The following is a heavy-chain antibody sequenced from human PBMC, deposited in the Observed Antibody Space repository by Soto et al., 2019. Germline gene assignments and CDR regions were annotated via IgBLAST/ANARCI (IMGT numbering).Heavy chain of an antibody. CDR3: VRDRDGYNF. CDR2: INNAGSDT. J-gene: IGHJ3*01. Sequence: EVPLVESGGGLVQPGGSLRLSCAASGFTFSTFVMHWVRQAPGNGLLWVSRINNAGSDTRYADSVKGRFTISRDNARNTLYLQMSSLRAEDTAVYFCVRDRDGYNFWGQGTMVTVSS. CDR1: GFTFSTFV. V-gene: IGHV3-74*01. D-gene: IGHD5-12*01.